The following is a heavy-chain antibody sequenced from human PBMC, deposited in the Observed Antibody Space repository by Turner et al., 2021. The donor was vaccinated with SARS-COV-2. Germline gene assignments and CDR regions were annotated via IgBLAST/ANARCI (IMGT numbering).Heavy chain of an antibody. V-gene: IGHV3-9*01. CDR1: GFTFDDYA. J-gene: IGHJ6*04. CDR2: SGRI. D-gene: IGHD6-19*01. CDR3: VKDLGYSSGGMDV. Sequence: VQLVESGGGLVQHGRSLSLSCAASGFTFDDYAMHWVRQAPGKVLEWVSGSGRIGYADSVKGRFTISRDNAKNSLYLQMSSLRVEDTALYYCVKDLGYSSGGMDVWGKGTTVTVSS.